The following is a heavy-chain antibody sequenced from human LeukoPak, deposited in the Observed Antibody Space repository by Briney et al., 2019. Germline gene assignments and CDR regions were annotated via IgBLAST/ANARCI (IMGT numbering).Heavy chain of an antibody. V-gene: IGHV3-33*01. D-gene: IGHD3-10*01. CDR1: GFTFSSYG. CDR3: TTDRFNYGSGRYPRYYYGMDV. Sequence: GGSLRLSCAASGFTFSSYGMHWVRQAPGKGLEWVAVIWYDGSNKYYADSVKGRFTISRDDSKNTLYLQMNSLKTEDTAVYYCTTDRFNYGSGRYPRYYYGMDVWGQGTTVTVSS. J-gene: IGHJ6*02. CDR2: IWYDGSNK.